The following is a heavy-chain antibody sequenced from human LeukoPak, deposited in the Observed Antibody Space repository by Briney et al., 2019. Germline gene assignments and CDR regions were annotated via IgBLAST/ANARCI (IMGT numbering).Heavy chain of an antibody. J-gene: IGHJ4*02. CDR2: TYYGGST. CDR3: AHGRQWLAFDY. CDR1: GGSITSYY. V-gene: IGHV4-59*08. D-gene: IGHD6-19*01. Sequence: SETLSLTCFVSGGSITSYYWSWIRQPPGEKLQWIGNTYYGGSTNYNPSLMSRVTISVDTSKNHFSLKLNSVTAADTAVYYCAHGRQWLAFDYWGQGILVTVSS.